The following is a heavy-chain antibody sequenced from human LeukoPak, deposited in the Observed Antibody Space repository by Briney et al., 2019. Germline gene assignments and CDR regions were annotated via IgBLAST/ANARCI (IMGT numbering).Heavy chain of an antibody. CDR3: AKDGVAILRRDHAYPDY. V-gene: IGHV3-30*18. J-gene: IGHJ4*02. D-gene: IGHD3-3*01. Sequence: GRSLRLSCAASGFTFSSYGMHWVRQAPGKGLEWVAVISYDGSNKYYADSVKGRFTISRDNSKNPLYLQMNSLRAEDTAVYYCAKDGVAILRRDHAYPDYWGQGTLVTVSS. CDR1: GFTFSSYG. CDR2: ISYDGSNK.